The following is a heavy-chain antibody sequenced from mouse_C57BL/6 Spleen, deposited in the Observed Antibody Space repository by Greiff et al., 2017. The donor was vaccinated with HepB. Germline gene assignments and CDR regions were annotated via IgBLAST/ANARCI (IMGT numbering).Heavy chain of an antibody. D-gene: IGHD2-5*01. J-gene: IGHJ2*01. CDR2: ISGGGGNT. CDR1: GFTFSSYT. V-gene: IGHV5-9*01. Sequence: EVQLVESGGGLVKPGGSLKLSCAASGFTFSSYTMSWVRQTPEKRLEWVATISGGGGNTYYPDSVKGRFTISRDNAKNTLYLQMSSLRSEDTALYYCARTYSNYVGYFDYWGQGTTLTVSS. CDR3: ARTYSNYVGYFDY.